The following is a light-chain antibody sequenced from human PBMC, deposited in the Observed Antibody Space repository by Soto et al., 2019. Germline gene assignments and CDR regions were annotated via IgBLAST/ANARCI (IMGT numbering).Light chain of an antibody. CDR3: QQRSKWRT. Sequence: VVMTQSPATLSVSPGERSTLSCRASQSVSNNLAWYQQKPGQAPRLLIYDASKRATGIPARFSGSGFGTDYTLTISSLEPEDFAVYYCQQRSKWRTFGQGTKVDIK. CDR2: DAS. V-gene: IGKV3-11*01. J-gene: IGKJ1*01. CDR1: QSVSNN.